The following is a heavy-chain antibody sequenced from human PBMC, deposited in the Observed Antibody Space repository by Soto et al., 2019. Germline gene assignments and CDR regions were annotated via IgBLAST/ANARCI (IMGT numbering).Heavy chain of an antibody. J-gene: IGHJ4*02. CDR1: GFTFSNVW. CDR2: IQSKTNGGTT. Sequence: GGSLRLSCTGSGFTFSNVWMNWVRQAPRKGLEWVGRIQSKTNGGTTDYAAPVKSRFTISRDDSKNTLYLQMNSLKTEDTGVYYCTTAATYVDYWGQGALVIVSS. V-gene: IGHV3-15*07. CDR3: TTAATYVDY. D-gene: IGHD3-10*02.